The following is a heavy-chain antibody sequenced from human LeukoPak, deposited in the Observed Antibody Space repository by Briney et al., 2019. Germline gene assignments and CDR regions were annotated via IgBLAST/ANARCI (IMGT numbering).Heavy chain of an antibody. D-gene: IGHD6-19*01. J-gene: IGHJ4*02. CDR1: GLAFSSHG. V-gene: IGHV3-30*02. Sequence: GGSLRLSCAASGLAFSSHGMHWVRQAPGKGLEWVAFIRYDGSNTYYGDSVKGRFTVSRDNSKNTLYLQMNSLRVEDSAVYYCANSGWYTFWGQGTLVTVSS. CDR3: ANSGWYTF. CDR2: IRYDGSNT.